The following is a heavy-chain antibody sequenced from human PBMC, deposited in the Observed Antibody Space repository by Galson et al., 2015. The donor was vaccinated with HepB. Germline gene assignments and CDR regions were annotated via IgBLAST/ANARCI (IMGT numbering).Heavy chain of an antibody. CDR1: GFTFNIYG. J-gene: IGHJ4*02. Sequence: SLRLSCAASGFTFNIYGMHWVRQAPGKGLDWVAVVSDDGKNTYYANSVKGRFSISRDNSKNMVFLQMNSLRTEDTAVYYCAKTGRYGVFDYWGQGILVTVSS. V-gene: IGHV3-30*18. D-gene: IGHD4-17*01. CDR2: VSDDGKNT. CDR3: AKTGRYGVFDY.